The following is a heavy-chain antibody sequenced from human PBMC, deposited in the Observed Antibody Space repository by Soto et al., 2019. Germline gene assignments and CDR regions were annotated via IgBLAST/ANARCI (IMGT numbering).Heavy chain of an antibody. Sequence: GGSLRLSCAASGFTVSSNYMSWVRQAPGKGLEWVSVIYSGGSTYYADSVKGRFTISRDNSKNTLYLQMNSLRAEDTAVYYCAREASVRYQFEYWGQGTLVTVCS. CDR1: GFTVSSNY. V-gene: IGHV3-53*01. J-gene: IGHJ4*02. CDR2: IYSGGST. CDR3: AREASVRYQFEY. D-gene: IGHD2-2*01.